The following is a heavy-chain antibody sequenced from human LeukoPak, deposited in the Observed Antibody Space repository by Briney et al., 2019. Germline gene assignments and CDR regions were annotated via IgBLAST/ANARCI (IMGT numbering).Heavy chain of an antibody. Sequence: GASVKVSFQASGYTFISYYIHWVRQAPGQGLEWMGIVNPGGGSTSYAQKFYGRVTMTRDTSTSTVYMELSSLTSEDTAVYYCARDQDTSMIAWDYWGQGTLVTVSS. J-gene: IGHJ4*02. D-gene: IGHD5-18*01. CDR3: ARDQDTSMIAWDY. V-gene: IGHV1-46*01. CDR1: GYTFISYY. CDR2: VNPGGGST.